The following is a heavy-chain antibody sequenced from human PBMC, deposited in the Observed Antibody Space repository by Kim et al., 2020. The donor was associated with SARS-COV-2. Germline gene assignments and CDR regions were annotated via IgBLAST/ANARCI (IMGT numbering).Heavy chain of an antibody. Sequence: GGSLRLSCAASGFTFDDYAMHWVRQAPGKGLEWVALISGVGGSTYYATAVKGRFSLSRDNSKNSLYLQMNRLRTEDTALYYCAKAGCSSPLGYWGQGTLVTVSS. CDR3: AKAGCSSPLGY. CDR2: ISGVGGST. D-gene: IGHD6-13*01. CDR1: GFTFDDYA. J-gene: IGHJ4*02. V-gene: IGHV3-43*02.